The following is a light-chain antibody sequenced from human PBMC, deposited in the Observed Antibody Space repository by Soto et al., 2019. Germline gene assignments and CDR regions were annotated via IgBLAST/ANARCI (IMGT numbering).Light chain of an antibody. CDR2: AAS. V-gene: IGKV1-39*01. J-gene: IGKJ5*01. Sequence: DIQLTQSPPSLSATVGDRVTITCRASQTIDSYLNWFQQKPGMAPKLLIYAASKLQSGVPSRFRGSGSGTDFTLTIDTLQPDDFASYYCKQTRSGITFGQGTRLEI. CDR3: KQTRSGIT. CDR1: QTIDSY.